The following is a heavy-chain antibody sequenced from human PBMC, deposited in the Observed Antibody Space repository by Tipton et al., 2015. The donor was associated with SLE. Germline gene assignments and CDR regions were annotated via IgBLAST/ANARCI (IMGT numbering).Heavy chain of an antibody. CDR3: ARVEYYEHAFDI. V-gene: IGHV3-30-3*01. Sequence: SLRLSCAASGFTFSSYAMHWVRQAPGKGLEWVAVISYDGSNKYYADSVKGRFTISRDNSKNTLYLQMNSLRAEETAVYYCARVEYYEHAFDIWGQGTMVTVSS. CDR1: GFTFSSYA. D-gene: IGHD3-22*01. CDR2: ISYDGSNK. J-gene: IGHJ3*02.